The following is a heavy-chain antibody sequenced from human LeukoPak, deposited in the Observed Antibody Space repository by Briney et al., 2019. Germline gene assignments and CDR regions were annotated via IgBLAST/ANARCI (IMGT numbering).Heavy chain of an antibody. CDR3: ARLPEYSSALRNNYSDY. D-gene: IGHD6-19*01. J-gene: IGHJ4*02. Sequence: SETLSLTCTVSGGSISSYYWSWIRQPPGKGLEWIGYMYYSRSTNYNPSLKSRVTISVDTSKNQFSLKLSSVTAADTAVYYCARLPEYSSALRNNYSDYWGQGTLVTVSS. V-gene: IGHV4-59*01. CDR1: GGSISSYY. CDR2: MYYSRST.